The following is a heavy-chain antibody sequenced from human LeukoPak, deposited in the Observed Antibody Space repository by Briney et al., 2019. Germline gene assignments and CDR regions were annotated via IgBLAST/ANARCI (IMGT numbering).Heavy chain of an antibody. CDR2: IYHSGST. CDR1: GGSISSGGYY. J-gene: IGHJ3*02. V-gene: IGHV4-30-2*01. D-gene: IGHD3-22*01. CDR3: ARAPGYYDSSGYYRNHDAFDI. Sequence: SETLSLTCTVSGGSISSGGYYWSWIRQPPGKGLEWIGYIYHSGSTYYNPSLKSRVTISVDRSKNQFSLKLSSVTAADTAVYYCARAPGYYDSSGYYRNHDAFDIWGQGTMVTVSS.